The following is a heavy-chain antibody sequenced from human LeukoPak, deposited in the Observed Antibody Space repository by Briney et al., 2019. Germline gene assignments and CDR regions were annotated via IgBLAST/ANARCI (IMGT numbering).Heavy chain of an antibody. CDR1: GGSISPYY. CDR3: ARGDPTTGYSSG. J-gene: IGHJ4*02. D-gene: IGHD6-19*01. CDR2: ILYSGTT. V-gene: IGHV4-59*12. Sequence: SETLSLTCTVSGGSISPYYWSWIRQTSGKGLEWIGYILYSGTTTNYNPSLKSRVTISVDTSKNQFSLKLSSVTPADTAVYYCARGDPTTGYSSGWGQGNLVTVSS.